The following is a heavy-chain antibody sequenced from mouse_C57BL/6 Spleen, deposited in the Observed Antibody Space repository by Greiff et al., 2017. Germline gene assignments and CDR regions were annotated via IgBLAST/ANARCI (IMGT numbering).Heavy chain of an antibody. V-gene: IGHV5-12*01. Sequence: EVMLVESGGGLVQPGGSLKLSCAASGFTFSDYYMYWVRQTPEKRLEWVAYISNGGGSTYSPDTEKGRYTISRDNAKNTLYLQMSRLKSEDTAVYYCARHTVYCGNDLFYAMDYWGQGTSVTVSS. CDR3: ARHTVYCGNDLFYAMDY. J-gene: IGHJ4*01. D-gene: IGHD2-1*01. CDR1: GFTFSDYY. CDR2: ISNGGGST.